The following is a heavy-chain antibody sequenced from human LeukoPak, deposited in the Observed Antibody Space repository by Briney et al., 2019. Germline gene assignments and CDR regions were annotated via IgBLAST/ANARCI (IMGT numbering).Heavy chain of an antibody. Sequence: GGSLRLSCAASGFTFSSYAMHWVRQAPGKGLEWVAVISYDGSNKYYADSVKGRFTISRDNSKNTLYLQMNTLRAEDTAFYYCTKGSFTDASGYYYVQPFDYWGLGTLVTVSS. D-gene: IGHD3-22*01. CDR1: GFTFSSYA. J-gene: IGHJ4*02. V-gene: IGHV3-30*04. CDR3: TKGSFTDASGYYYVQPFDY. CDR2: ISYDGSNK.